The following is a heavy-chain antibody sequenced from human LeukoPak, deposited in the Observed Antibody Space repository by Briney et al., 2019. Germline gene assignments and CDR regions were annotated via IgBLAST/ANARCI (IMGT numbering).Heavy chain of an antibody. J-gene: IGHJ4*02. CDR2: ISYDGSNK. D-gene: IGHD3-22*01. CDR1: GFTFSSYA. Sequence: GRSLRLSCAASGFTFSSYAMHWVRQAPGKGLEWLAVISYDGSNKYYADSVKGRFTISRDNSKNTLYLQMNSLRAEDTAVYYCARDGPDDSIDYWGQGTLVTVSS. V-gene: IGHV3-30-3*01. CDR3: ARDGPDDSIDY.